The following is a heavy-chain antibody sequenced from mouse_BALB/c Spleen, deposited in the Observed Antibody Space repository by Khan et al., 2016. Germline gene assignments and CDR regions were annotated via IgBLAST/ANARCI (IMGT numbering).Heavy chain of an antibody. V-gene: IGHV1S29*02. CDR1: GYTFTDYN. CDR3: ARSNDWYFDV. Sequence: MQLEESGPELVKPGASVKISCKASGYTFTDYNMHWVKQSHGKSLEWIGYIYPYNGGTGYNQKFKSKATLTVDNSSSTAYMELRSLTSEDSAVYYCARSNDWYFDVWGAGTTVTVSS. J-gene: IGHJ1*01. CDR2: IYPYNGGT.